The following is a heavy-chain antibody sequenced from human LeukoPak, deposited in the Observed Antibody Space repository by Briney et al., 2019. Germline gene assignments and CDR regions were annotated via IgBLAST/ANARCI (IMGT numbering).Heavy chain of an antibody. D-gene: IGHD3-9*01. CDR2: ISCSGGST. J-gene: IGHJ4*02. Sequence: GSLRLSCAASGFTFSSYAMSWVRQAPGKGLEWVSAISCSGGSTYYADSVKGRFTISRDNSKNTLYLQMNSLRAEDTAVYYCAKLTYYDVLTGYYSSYYFDSWGQGTLVTVSS. CDR1: GFTFSSYA. V-gene: IGHV3-23*01. CDR3: AKLTYYDVLTGYYSSYYFDS.